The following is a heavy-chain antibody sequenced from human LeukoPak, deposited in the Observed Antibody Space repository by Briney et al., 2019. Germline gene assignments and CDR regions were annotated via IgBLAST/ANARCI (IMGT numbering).Heavy chain of an antibody. CDR3: ARARVTPPTSRTGTGWLLMGAYYFDY. CDR2: INPNSGGT. CDR1: GYTFTGYY. Sequence: ASVKVSCKASGYTFTGYYMHWVRQAPGQGLEWMGWINPNSGGTNYAQKFQGRVTMTRDTSISTAYMELSRLRSDDTAVYYCARARVTPPTSRTGTGWLLMGAYYFDYWGQGTLVTVSS. J-gene: IGHJ4*02. V-gene: IGHV1-2*02. D-gene: IGHD1-1*01.